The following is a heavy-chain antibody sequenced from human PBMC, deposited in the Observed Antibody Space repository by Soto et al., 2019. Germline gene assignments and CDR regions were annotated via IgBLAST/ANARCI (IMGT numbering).Heavy chain of an antibody. V-gene: IGHV4-59*01. CDR2: IYDSGST. Sequence: QVQLQESGPGLVKPSETLSLTCTVSGDSIRSYYWSWIRQPPGKGLEWIGYIYDSGSTNYNPSLKSRVTISVDSSKNQFSLKCTSVTAADMAVYFCARSPILYGVYDSWYFDLWGRGTLVNVS. CDR1: GDSIRSYY. D-gene: IGHD4-17*01. J-gene: IGHJ2*01. CDR3: ARSPILYGVYDSWYFDL.